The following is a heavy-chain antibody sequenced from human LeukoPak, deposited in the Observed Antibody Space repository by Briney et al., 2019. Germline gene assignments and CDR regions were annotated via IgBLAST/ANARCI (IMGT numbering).Heavy chain of an antibody. CDR1: GGSISSSSYS. D-gene: IGHD3-10*01. CDR2: IYHSGIT. CDR3: ARALLRGVDYGMDV. Sequence: PSETLSLTCTVSGGSISSSSYSWTWIRQPPGKGLEWIGYIYHSGITDYNPSLRSRVTISVDRSKNQFSLKLSSVTVADTAVYYCARALLRGVDYGMDVWGQGTTVTVSS. V-gene: IGHV4-30-2*01. J-gene: IGHJ6*02.